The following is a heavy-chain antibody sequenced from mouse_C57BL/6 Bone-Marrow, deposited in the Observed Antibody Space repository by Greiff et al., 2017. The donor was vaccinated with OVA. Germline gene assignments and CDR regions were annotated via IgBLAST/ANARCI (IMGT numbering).Heavy chain of an antibody. CDR2: ISSGSSTI. V-gene: IGHV5-17*01. CDR1: GFTFSDYG. CDR3: ARLGYDYDVTWFAY. J-gene: IGHJ3*01. Sequence: DVQLQESGGGLVKPGGSLKLSCAASGFTFSDYGMHWVRQAPEKGLEWVAYISSGSSTIYYADTVKGRFTISRDNAKNTLFLQMTSLRSEDTAMYYCARLGYDYDVTWFAYWGQGTLVTVSA. D-gene: IGHD2-4*01.